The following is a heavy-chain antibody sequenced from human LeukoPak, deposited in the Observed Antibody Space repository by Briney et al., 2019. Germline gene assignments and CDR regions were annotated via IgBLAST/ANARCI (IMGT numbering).Heavy chain of an antibody. CDR3: ARDPPYNDFWSDYTIFDP. Sequence: ASVKVSCKASGYRFTHYAMNWVRQAPGQGLEWMGWINTNTGNPTYAQGFTGRFVFSLDTSVSTAYLQITSLKAEDTAVYYCARDPPYNDFWSDYTIFDPWGQGTLVTVSS. V-gene: IGHV7-4-1*02. CDR1: GYRFTHYA. J-gene: IGHJ5*02. D-gene: IGHD3-3*01. CDR2: INTNTGNP.